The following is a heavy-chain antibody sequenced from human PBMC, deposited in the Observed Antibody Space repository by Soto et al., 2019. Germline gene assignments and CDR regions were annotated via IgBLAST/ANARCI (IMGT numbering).Heavy chain of an antibody. CDR1: GFAFNNYG. D-gene: IGHD2-2*01. V-gene: IGHV3-21*01. Sequence: LRLSCTVSGFAFNNYGINWVRQAPGKGLEWVSSISKSDYTYYSDSVKGRFTISRDNAKNSVSLQMNTLRVEDTAVYFCAREDSIIIPAVSDFWGQGTLVTVSS. CDR3: AREDSIIIPAVSDF. CDR2: ISKSDYT. J-gene: IGHJ4*02.